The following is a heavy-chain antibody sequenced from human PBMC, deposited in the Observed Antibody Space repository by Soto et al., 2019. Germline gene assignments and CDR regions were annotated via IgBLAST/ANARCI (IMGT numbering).Heavy chain of an antibody. J-gene: IGHJ6*03. CDR1: GYTFTSYD. V-gene: IGHV1-8*01. CDR3: ARGKQQLVRAHYYMDV. Sequence: ASVKVSCKASGYTFTSYDINWVRQATGQGLEWMGWMNPNSGNTGYAQKFQGRVTMTRNTSISTAYMELSSLRSEDTAVYYCARGKQQLVRAHYYMDVWGKGTTVTVSS. CDR2: MNPNSGNT. D-gene: IGHD6-13*01.